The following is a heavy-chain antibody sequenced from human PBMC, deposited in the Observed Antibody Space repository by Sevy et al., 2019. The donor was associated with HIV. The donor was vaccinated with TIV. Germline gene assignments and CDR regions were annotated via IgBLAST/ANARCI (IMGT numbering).Heavy chain of an antibody. J-gene: IGHJ6*02. CDR1: GYTFTGYY. CDR3: ARVCSEVVAAKRIYYYYGMDV. Sequence: ASVKVSCKASGYTFTGYYMHWVRQAPGQGLEWMGWINPNSGGTNYAQKFQGRVTMTRDTSISTAYMEPSRLRSDDTAVYYCARVCSEVVAAKRIYYYYGMDVWGQRTTVTVSS. D-gene: IGHD2-15*01. V-gene: IGHV1-2*02. CDR2: INPNSGGT.